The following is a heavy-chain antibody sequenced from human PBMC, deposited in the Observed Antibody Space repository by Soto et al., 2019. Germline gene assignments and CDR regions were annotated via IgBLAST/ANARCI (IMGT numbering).Heavy chain of an antibody. J-gene: IGHJ4*02. CDR1: GGSISSGDYY. V-gene: IGHV4-30-4*01. CDR3: ARAFDILTRYYFDY. CDR2: IYYSGST. D-gene: IGHD3-9*01. Sequence: SETLSLTCTVSGGSISSGDYYWSWIRQPPGKGLEWIGYIYYSGSTYYNPSLKSRVTISVDTSKDQFSLKLSSVTAADTAVYYCARAFDILTRYYFDYWGQGTLVTVSS.